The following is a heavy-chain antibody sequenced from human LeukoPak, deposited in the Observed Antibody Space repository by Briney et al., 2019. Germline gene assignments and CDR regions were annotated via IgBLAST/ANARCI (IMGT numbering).Heavy chain of an antibody. CDR1: GFTFSSYA. CDR3: AKDLHYYVAMDV. J-gene: IGHJ6*02. D-gene: IGHD3-10*02. Sequence: PGGSLRLSCAASGFTFSSYAMSWVRQAPGKGLEWVSGISGSGGSTYYADSVKGRFTVSRDNSKNTLYLQMNSLRAEDRAVYYCAKDLHYYVAMDVWGQGTAVTVSS. CDR2: ISGSGGST. V-gene: IGHV3-23*01.